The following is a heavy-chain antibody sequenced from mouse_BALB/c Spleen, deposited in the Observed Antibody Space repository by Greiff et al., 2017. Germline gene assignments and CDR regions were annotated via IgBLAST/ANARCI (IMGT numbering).Heavy chain of an antibody. CDR3: ARDPYYGSSYGCFDY. J-gene: IGHJ2*01. V-gene: IGHV5-6-5*01. CDR1: GFTFSSYA. Sequence: EVQLVESGGGLVKPGGSLKLSCAASGFTFSSYAMSWVRQTPEKRLEWVASISSGGSTYYPDSVKGRFTISRDNARNILYLQMSSLRSEDTAMYYCARDPYYGSSYGCFDYWGQGTTLTVSS. CDR2: ISSGGST. D-gene: IGHD1-1*01.